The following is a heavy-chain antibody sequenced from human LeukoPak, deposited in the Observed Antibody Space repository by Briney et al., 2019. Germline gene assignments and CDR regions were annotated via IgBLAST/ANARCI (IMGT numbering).Heavy chain of an antibody. CDR1: GGSISSSTYY. CDR3: VRLAPERSANGVGDY. J-gene: IGHJ4*02. V-gene: IGHV4-39*01. Sequence: SETLSLTCTVSGGSISSSTYYWGRIRQPPGKGLEWIGSIYYSGTTHFNPSLKSRVTMSVDTSKNQFSLKLNSVTAADTAVYYCVRLAPERSANGVGDYWGQGTLVTVSS. CDR2: IYYSGTT. D-gene: IGHD1-26*01.